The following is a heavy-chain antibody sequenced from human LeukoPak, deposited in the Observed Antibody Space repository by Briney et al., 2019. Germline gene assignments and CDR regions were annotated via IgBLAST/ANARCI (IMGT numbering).Heavy chain of an antibody. D-gene: IGHD4-17*01. Sequence: GGSLRLSCAASGFTFSSYAMNWVRQAPGKGLEWVSGISGRGDSRYYADSVKGRFTISRDNSENTLYLQTNSLRAEDTAVYFCAKAMSTATTPLDYWGQGTLVTVSS. CDR3: AKAMSTATTPLDY. J-gene: IGHJ4*02. CDR1: GFTFSSYA. CDR2: ISGRGDSR. V-gene: IGHV3-23*01.